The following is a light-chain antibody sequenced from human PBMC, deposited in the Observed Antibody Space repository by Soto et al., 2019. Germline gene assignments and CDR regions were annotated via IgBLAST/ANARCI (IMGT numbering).Light chain of an antibody. CDR3: SSYTSAFTLV. CDR2: EAT. CDR1: SSDVGFHNY. J-gene: IGLJ2*01. Sequence: QSALTQPASVSGSHGQSITISCTGSSSDVGFHNYVAWYQQRPGEVPKLIISEATNRPSGVSGRFSGSKSGNTASLTVAGLQSEDEGHYYYSSYTSAFTLVFGGGTKVTVL. V-gene: IGLV2-14*01.